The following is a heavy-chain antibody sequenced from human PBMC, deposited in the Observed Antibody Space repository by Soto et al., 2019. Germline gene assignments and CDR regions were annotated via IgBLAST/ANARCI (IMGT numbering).Heavy chain of an antibody. CDR2: IKQDGSEK. Sequence: EVQLVESGGGLVQPGGYLRLSCAASGYTVSTYWMSGVRQAPGKGLEWVANIKQDGSEKYYVDSVKGRFTISRDNAKNSLYLQMNSLRAEDTAVYYCARESTDFWSGYHDYWGQGTLVTVSS. CDR1: GYTVSTYW. D-gene: IGHD3-3*01. V-gene: IGHV3-7*01. J-gene: IGHJ4*02. CDR3: ARESTDFWSGYHDY.